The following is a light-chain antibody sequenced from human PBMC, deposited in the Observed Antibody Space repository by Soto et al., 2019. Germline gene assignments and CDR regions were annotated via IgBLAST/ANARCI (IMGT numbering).Light chain of an antibody. J-gene: IGKJ2*01. V-gene: IGKV3D-15*01. CDR3: QQRASWPYT. Sequence: EIVMTQSPATLSVSPGERVTLSCRASQSVSRNLAWYQQKPGQAPRLVIYGTSTRATGIPDRFSGSGSGTEFTLTISSLQSEDFAVYYCQQRASWPYTSGQGTKVEIK. CDR2: GTS. CDR1: QSVSRN.